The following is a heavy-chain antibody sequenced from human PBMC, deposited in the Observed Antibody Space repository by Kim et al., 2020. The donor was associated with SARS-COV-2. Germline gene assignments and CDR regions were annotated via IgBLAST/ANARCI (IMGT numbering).Heavy chain of an antibody. V-gene: IGHV4-4*02. D-gene: IGHD3-10*01. CDR1: GGSISSSNW. CDR3: ARCVVRGVRTLDY. J-gene: IGHJ4*02. Sequence: SETLSLTCAVSGGSISSSNWWSWVRQPPGKGLEWIGEIYHSGSTNYNPSLKSRVTISVDKSKNQFSLKLSSVTAADTAVYYCARCVVRGVRTLDYWGQGTLVTVSS. CDR2: IYHSGST.